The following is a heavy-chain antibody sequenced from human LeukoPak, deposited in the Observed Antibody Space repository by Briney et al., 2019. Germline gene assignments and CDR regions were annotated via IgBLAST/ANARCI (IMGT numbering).Heavy chain of an antibody. Sequence: GGSLRLSCAASGFTFSSYTMSWVRQAPEKGQEWVSGISGSGGSTYYADSVKGRFTISRDNSKNTLYLQMNSLRAEDTAVYYCAKDRYYDSSGPSDYWGQGTLVTVSS. CDR2: ISGSGGST. D-gene: IGHD3-22*01. CDR1: GFTFSSYT. V-gene: IGHV3-23*01. CDR3: AKDRYYDSSGPSDY. J-gene: IGHJ4*02.